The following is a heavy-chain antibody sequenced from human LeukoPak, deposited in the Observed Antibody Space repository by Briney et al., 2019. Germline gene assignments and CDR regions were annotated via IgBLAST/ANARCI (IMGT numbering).Heavy chain of an antibody. V-gene: IGHV1-2*02. CDR3: ARVRGSSCFRFDP. CDR2: INPNSGGT. Sequence: ASVKVSCKASGYTFTGYYMHWVRQAPGQGLEWMGWINPNSGGTNYAQKFQGRVTMTRDTSISTAYMELSRLRSDDTAVYYCARVRGSSCFRFDPWGQGTLVTVSS. CDR1: GYTFTGYY. D-gene: IGHD6-13*01. J-gene: IGHJ5*02.